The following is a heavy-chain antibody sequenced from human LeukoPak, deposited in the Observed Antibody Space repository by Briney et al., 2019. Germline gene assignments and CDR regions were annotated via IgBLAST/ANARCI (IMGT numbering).Heavy chain of an antibody. Sequence: TLSLTCTVPVGSLSSGGDYWSWIRQHPGKGLEWIGYIYYSGSTYYNPSHKSRVTISVDTSKNLFSLTLYSVTAADTAVYYCARVPHRGPYYSYMDVWGKGTPVTVSS. CDR3: ARVPHRGPYYSYMDV. CDR2: IYYSGST. V-gene: IGHV4-31*03. D-gene: IGHD3-16*01. CDR1: VGSLSSGGDY. J-gene: IGHJ6*03.